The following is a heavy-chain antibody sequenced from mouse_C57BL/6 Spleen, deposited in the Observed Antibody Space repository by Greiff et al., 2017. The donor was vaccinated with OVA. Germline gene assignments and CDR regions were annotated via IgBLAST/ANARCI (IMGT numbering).Heavy chain of an antibody. J-gene: IGHJ3*01. V-gene: IGHV5-4*01. D-gene: IGHD2-5*01. Sequence: EVKLMESGGGLVKPGGSLKLSCAASGFTFSSYAMSWVRQTPEKRLEWVATISDGGSYTYYPDNVKGRFTISRDNAKNNLYLQMSHLKSEDTAMYYCARDRKSNPPDFGDWGQGTLVTVSA. CDR1: GFTFSSYA. CDR2: ISDGGSYT. CDR3: ARDRKSNPPDFGD.